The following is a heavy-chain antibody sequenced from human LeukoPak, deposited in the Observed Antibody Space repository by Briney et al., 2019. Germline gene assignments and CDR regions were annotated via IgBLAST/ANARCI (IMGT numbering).Heavy chain of an antibody. Sequence: SETLSLTCTVSGGSISSGGYYWSWIRQPPGKGLDWIGYIYYSGSTNYNPSLKSRVTISVDTSKNQFSLKLNSVTAADTAVYYCASTGYSSSWYPSAEYFQHWGQGTLVTVSS. V-gene: IGHV4-61*08. CDR1: GGSISSGGYY. D-gene: IGHD6-13*01. CDR3: ASTGYSSSWYPSAEYFQH. CDR2: IYYSGST. J-gene: IGHJ1*01.